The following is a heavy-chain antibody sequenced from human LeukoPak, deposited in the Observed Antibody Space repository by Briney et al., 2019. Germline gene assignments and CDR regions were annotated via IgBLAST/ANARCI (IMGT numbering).Heavy chain of an antibody. D-gene: IGHD4-17*01. J-gene: IGHJ4*02. CDR3: ARIPLDYGDYPARFDY. Sequence: SETLSLTCAVYGGSFSGYYWSWIRQPPGKGLEWIGNIFYSGNTYYNPSLKSRVTISVDTSKNQFSLKLSSVTAADTAVYYRARIPLDYGDYPARFDYWGQGTLVTVSS. CDR1: GGSFSGYY. V-gene: IGHV4-34*12. CDR2: IFYSGNT.